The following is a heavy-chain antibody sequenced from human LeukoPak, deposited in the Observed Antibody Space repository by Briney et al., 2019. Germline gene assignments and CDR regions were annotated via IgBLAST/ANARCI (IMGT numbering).Heavy chain of an antibody. D-gene: IGHD2-8*02. CDR3: ARDSPYGTAGY. J-gene: IGHJ4*02. V-gene: IGHV3-72*01. CDR1: GFTFSDHY. Sequence: GGSLRLSCAASGFTFSDHYMDWVRQAPGKGLEWVGRIRNKANSYTTEYAASVKGRFSISRDDSKNSLYLQMNSLKTEDTAVYYCARDSPYGTAGYWGQGTLVTVSS. CDR2: IRNKANSYTT.